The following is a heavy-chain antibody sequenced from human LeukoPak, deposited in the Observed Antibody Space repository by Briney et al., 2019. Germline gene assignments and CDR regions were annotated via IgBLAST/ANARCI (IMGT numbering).Heavy chain of an antibody. V-gene: IGHV3-23*01. CDR1: GFTFSSYA. D-gene: IGHD5-12*01. Sequence: QAGGSLRLSCAASGFTFSSYAMSWVRQAPGKGLEWVSAISGSGGSTYYADSVKGRFTIPRDNSKNTLYLQMNSLRAEDTAVYYCARDPLATITDPFHFDYWGQGTLVTVSS. CDR2: ISGSGGST. CDR3: ARDPLATITDPFHFDY. J-gene: IGHJ4*02.